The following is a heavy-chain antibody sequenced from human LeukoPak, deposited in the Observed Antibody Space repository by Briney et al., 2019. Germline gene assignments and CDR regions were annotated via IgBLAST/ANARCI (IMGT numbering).Heavy chain of an antibody. CDR3: ARATDSSGYYGPYPLDY. V-gene: IGHV3-30-3*01. CDR2: ISYDGSNK. D-gene: IGHD3-22*01. CDR1: GFTFSSYA. Sequence: GGSLRLSCAASGFTFSSYAMHWVRQAPGKGLEWVAVISYDGSNKYYADSVKGRFTISRDNSKNTLYLQMNSLRAEDTAVYYCARATDSSGYYGPYPLDYWGQGTLVTVSS. J-gene: IGHJ4*02.